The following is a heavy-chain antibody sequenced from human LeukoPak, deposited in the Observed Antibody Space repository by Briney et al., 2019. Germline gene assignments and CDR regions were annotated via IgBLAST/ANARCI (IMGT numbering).Heavy chain of an antibody. D-gene: IGHD3-10*01. Sequence: ASVKVSCKASGYTFTGYYMHWVRQAPGQGLEWMGWINPNSGGTNYAQKFQGRVTMTRDTSISTAYMELSRLRSDDTAVYYCSFLVRGVKSVDYWGQGTLVTVSS. J-gene: IGHJ4*02. CDR1: GYTFTGYY. CDR3: SFLVRGVKSVDY. V-gene: IGHV1-2*02. CDR2: INPNSGGT.